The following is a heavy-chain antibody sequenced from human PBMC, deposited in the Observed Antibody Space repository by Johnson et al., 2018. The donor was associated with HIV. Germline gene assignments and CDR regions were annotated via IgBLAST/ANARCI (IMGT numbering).Heavy chain of an antibody. Sequence: VQLVESGGGVVQPGRSLRLSCAASGFTVSSNYMSWVRQAPGKGLAWVSVIYSGGSTYYADSVTGRFTISRDNAKNSLYLQMNSLRAEDTAVYYGARDPGYSSFDIWGQGTMVTVSS. V-gene: IGHV3-66*01. CDR2: IYSGGST. J-gene: IGHJ3*02. CDR3: ARDPGYSSFDI. D-gene: IGHD6-13*01. CDR1: GFTVSSNY.